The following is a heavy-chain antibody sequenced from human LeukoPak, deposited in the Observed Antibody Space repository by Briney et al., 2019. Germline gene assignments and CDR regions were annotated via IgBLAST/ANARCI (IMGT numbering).Heavy chain of an antibody. Sequence: SQTLSLTCTVSGGFISSGDYYWSSIRQPPGKGLGWIGYFYYSGSTYYNPSLKSRVTISVDTSKNQFSLKLSSVTAADTAVYYCASSGASDFWSGSPRYYFDYWGQGTLVTVSS. CDR3: ASSGASDFWSGSPRYYFDY. CDR1: GGFISSGDYY. J-gene: IGHJ4*02. CDR2: FYYSGST. D-gene: IGHD3-3*01. V-gene: IGHV4-30-4*08.